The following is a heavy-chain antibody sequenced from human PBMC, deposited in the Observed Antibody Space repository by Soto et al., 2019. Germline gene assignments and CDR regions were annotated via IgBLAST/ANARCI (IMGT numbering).Heavy chain of an antibody. J-gene: IGHJ4*02. Sequence: QLQQQESGPGLVKPSETLSLTCTVSGGSISSSSYYWGWIRQPPGKGLEWIGSIYYSGSTYYNPSLKSRVTISVDTSKNQFALKLISVTAADTAVYYWARHDSPATVVPIGDWGQGTLVTVSS. CDR3: ARHDSPATVVPIGD. CDR2: IYYSGST. CDR1: GGSISSSSYY. V-gene: IGHV4-39*01. D-gene: IGHD4-17*01.